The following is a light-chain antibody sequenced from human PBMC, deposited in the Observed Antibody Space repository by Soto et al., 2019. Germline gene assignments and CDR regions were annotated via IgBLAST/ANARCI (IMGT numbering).Light chain of an antibody. Sequence: EIVLTQSPGTLSLSPGERATLSCRASQSVTCNYLAWYQQKPGQAPRLLIYGASTWATGIPGRFSGSGSGTDVTLTITRLEPEDFAVYYCQQYGSSPRTFGQGTKLEI. CDR1: QSVTCNY. CDR3: QQYGSSPRT. CDR2: GAS. V-gene: IGKV3-20*01. J-gene: IGKJ2*01.